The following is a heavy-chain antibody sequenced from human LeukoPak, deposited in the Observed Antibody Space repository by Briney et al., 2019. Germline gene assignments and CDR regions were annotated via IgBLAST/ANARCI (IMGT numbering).Heavy chain of an antibody. D-gene: IGHD1-26*01. Sequence: GGSLRLSCAASGFTFSDYTMNWVRQAPGKGLEWVSSINSTSTYIYYADSLKGRFTTSRDSAQNSLYLQMNILRAEDTAVYYCVRVVGSYFDYWGQGTLVTVSS. CDR3: VRVVGSYFDY. CDR1: GFTFSDYT. J-gene: IGHJ4*02. V-gene: IGHV3-21*01. CDR2: INSTSTYI.